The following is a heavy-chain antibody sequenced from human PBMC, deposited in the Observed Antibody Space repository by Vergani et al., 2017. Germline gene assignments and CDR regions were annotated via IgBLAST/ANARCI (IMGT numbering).Heavy chain of an antibody. D-gene: IGHD3-16*02. V-gene: IGHV1-3*01. Sequence: QVQLVQSGAEVKKPGASVKVSCKASGYTFTSYAMHWVRQAPGQRLEGMGWINAGNGNTKYSQKFQGRVTITRDTSASTAYMELSSLRSEDTAVYYCAREGFYDYVWGRYRLRGGYYFDYWGQGTLVTVSS. CDR2: INAGNGNT. CDR1: GYTFTSYA. J-gene: IGHJ4*02. CDR3: AREGFYDYVWGRYRLRGGYYFDY.